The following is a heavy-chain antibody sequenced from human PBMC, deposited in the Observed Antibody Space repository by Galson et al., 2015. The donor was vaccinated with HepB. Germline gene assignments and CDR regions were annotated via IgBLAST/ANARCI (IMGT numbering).Heavy chain of an antibody. CDR2: IYSGGST. J-gene: IGHJ3*02. CDR3: ARGVFTMTSAFDI. Sequence: SLRLSCAASGFTVSSNYMSWVRQAPGKGLEWVSVIYSGGSTYYADSVKGRFTISRDNSKNTLYLQMNSLRAEDTAVYYCARGVFTMTSAFDIWGQGTMVTVSS. V-gene: IGHV3-66*01. D-gene: IGHD3-22*01. CDR1: GFTVSSNY.